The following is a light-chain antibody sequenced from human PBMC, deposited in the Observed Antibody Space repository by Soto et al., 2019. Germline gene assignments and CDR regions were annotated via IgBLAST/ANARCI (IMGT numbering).Light chain of an antibody. CDR3: QHRSNWPRT. CDR2: DAS. V-gene: IGKV3-11*01. Sequence: EIVLTQSPATLSLSPGVRATLSCRASQSVSAYLAWYQQKPGQAPRLLIYDASNRATGIPARFSGSGSGTDFTLTINSLEPEDFAVYYCQHRSNWPRTFGQGTKVEIK. J-gene: IGKJ1*01. CDR1: QSVSAY.